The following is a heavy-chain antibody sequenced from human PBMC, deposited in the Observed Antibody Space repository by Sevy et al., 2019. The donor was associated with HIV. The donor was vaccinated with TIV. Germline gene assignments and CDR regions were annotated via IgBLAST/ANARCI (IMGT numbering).Heavy chain of an antibody. CDR3: TSYGSGSYPPGKY. Sequence: GGSLRLSCAASGFTFSGSAMHGVRQASRKGLEWVGRIRSKANSYATAYAASVKGRFTISRDDSKNTAYLQMNSLKTEDTAVYYCTSYGSGSYPPGKYWGQGTLVTVSS. D-gene: IGHD3-10*01. J-gene: IGHJ4*02. V-gene: IGHV3-73*01. CDR1: GFTFSGSA. CDR2: IRSKANSYAT.